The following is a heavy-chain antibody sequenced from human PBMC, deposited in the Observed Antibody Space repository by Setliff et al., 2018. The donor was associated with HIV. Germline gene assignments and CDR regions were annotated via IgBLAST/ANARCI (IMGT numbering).Heavy chain of an antibody. V-gene: IGHV3-30*02. CDR1: GFTFSTYG. CDR2: IRYDGSNK. Sequence: GGSLRLSCAAFGFTFSTYGMHWVRQAPGKGLEWVAFIRYDGSNKYYADSVKGRFTISRDNAKNSLYLQMNTLRAEDTAVYYCARDLGVSSALYWGQGALVTVSS. J-gene: IGHJ4*02. CDR3: ARDLGVSSALY. D-gene: IGHD6-19*01.